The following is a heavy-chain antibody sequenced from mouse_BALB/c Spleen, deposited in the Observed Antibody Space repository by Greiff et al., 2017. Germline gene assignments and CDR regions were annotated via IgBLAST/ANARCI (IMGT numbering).Heavy chain of an antibody. D-gene: IGHD2-1*01. CDR2: IRSKSNNYAT. Sequence: EVQRVESGGGLVQPKGSLKLSCAASGFTFNTYAMNWVRQAPGKGLEWVARIRSKSNNYATYYADSVKDRFTISRDDSQSMLYLQMNNLKTEDTAMYYCVRRIYYGNYEVMDYWGQGTSVTVSS. CDR1: GFTFNTYA. J-gene: IGHJ4*01. V-gene: IGHV10-1*02. CDR3: VRRIYYGNYEVMDY.